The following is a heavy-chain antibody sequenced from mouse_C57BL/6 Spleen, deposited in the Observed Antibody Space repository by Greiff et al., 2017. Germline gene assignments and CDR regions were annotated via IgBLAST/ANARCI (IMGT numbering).Heavy chain of an antibody. CDR1: GYTFTSYW. CDR2: IYPGSGSI. CDR3: AGVNSYFDD. Sequence: VQLQQSGAELVKPGASVKMSCKASGYTFTSYWITWVKQRPGQGLEWIGDIYPGSGSINYNEKFKSKATLTVDTSSSTAYMQLSSLTSEDSAVYYCAGVNSYFDDWGQGTTLTVSS. V-gene: IGHV1-55*01. D-gene: IGHD1-3*01. J-gene: IGHJ2*01.